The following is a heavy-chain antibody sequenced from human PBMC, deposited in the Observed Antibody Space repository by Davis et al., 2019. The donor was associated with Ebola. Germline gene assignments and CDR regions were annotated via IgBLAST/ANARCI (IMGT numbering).Heavy chain of an antibody. CDR3: ATDLPYYDSSGYYYYFDY. V-gene: IGHV1-69*13. J-gene: IGHJ4*02. CDR1: GGTFSSYA. Sequence: SVKVSCKASGGTFSSYAISWVRQAPGQGLEWMGGIIPIFGTANYAQKFQGRVTITADESTSTAYMELSSLRSEDTAVYYCATDLPYYDSSGYYYYFDYWGQGTLVTVSS. D-gene: IGHD3-22*01. CDR2: IIPIFGTA.